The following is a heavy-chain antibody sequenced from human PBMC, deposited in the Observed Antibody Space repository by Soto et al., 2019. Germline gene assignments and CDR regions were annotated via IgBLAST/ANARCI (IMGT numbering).Heavy chain of an antibody. CDR3: ARVGGRNYDLWSGYSDDDYGLDG. Sequence: GGSVRLSCAASGFAFSIYGMHWVRQSPGKGLEWVAFIWYDGSNKYYADSVKGRFTISRDNSKNTLYLQMNSLRAEDTAVYYCARVGGRNYDLWSGYSDDDYGLDGWCQWLRVTVFS. CDR1: GFAFSIYG. J-gene: IGHJ6*02. D-gene: IGHD3-3*01. CDR2: IWYDGSNK. V-gene: IGHV3-33*01.